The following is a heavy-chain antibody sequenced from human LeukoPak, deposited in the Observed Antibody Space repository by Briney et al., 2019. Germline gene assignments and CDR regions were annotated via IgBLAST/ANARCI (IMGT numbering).Heavy chain of an antibody. Sequence: GGSLRLSCAASGFTFSSYAMSWVRQAPGKGLEWVSAISGSGSNTYYADSVKGRFTISRDNSQNTLYLQMNSLRAEDTAVYYCARLVVSGYYYRGPNDAFDIWGQGTMVTVSS. CDR2: ISGSGSNT. J-gene: IGHJ3*02. CDR1: GFTFSSYA. CDR3: ARLVVSGYYYRGPNDAFDI. D-gene: IGHD3-22*01. V-gene: IGHV3-23*01.